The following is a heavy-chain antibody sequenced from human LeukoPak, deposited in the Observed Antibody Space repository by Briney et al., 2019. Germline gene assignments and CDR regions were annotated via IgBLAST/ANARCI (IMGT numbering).Heavy chain of an antibody. Sequence: ASVTVSCKVSGYTLTELSMHWVRQAPGKGLEWMGGFDPEDGETIYAQKFQGRVTMTEDTSTDTAYMELSSLRSEDTAVYYCATAPIDSSGYYYEYWGQGTLVTVSS. CDR1: GYTLTELS. V-gene: IGHV1-24*01. CDR2: FDPEDGET. D-gene: IGHD5-12*01. J-gene: IGHJ4*02. CDR3: ATAPIDSSGYYYEY.